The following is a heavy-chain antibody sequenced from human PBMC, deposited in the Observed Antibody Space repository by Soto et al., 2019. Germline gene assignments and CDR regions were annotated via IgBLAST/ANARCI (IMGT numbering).Heavy chain of an antibody. CDR2: IYYSGST. CDR3: ARGAAVAGRFDY. Sequence: SETLSLTCTVSGGSFSNYYWSWIRQSPGKGLEWIGYIYYSGSTNYNPSLKSRVTISLDTSKNQLSLKLSPVTAAGTAVYYCARGAAVAGRFDYWGQGALVTVSS. CDR1: GGSFSNYY. V-gene: IGHV4-59*01. D-gene: IGHD6-19*01. J-gene: IGHJ4*02.